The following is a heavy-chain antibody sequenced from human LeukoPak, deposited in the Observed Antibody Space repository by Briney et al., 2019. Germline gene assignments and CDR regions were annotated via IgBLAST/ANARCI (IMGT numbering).Heavy chain of an antibody. V-gene: IGHV3-7*01. J-gene: IGHJ6*03. CDR3: ARDEVESGWFSWGYYYNMDV. CDR1: GFTFSSYW. D-gene: IGHD6-19*01. CDR2: IKQDGSEK. Sequence: GGSLRLSCAASGFTFSSYWMSWVRQAPGKGLEWVANIKQDGSEKYYVDSVKGRFTISRDNAKNSLYLQMNSLRAEDTAVYYCARDEVESGWFSWGYYYNMDVWGKGTTVTVSS.